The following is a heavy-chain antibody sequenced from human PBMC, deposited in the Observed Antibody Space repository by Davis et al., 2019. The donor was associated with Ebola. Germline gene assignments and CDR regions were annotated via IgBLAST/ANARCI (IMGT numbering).Heavy chain of an antibody. CDR1: GFTFSSYA. Sequence: PGGSLRLSCAASGFTFSSYAMHWVRQAPGKGLEWVAVISYDGSNKYYADSVKGRFTISRDNSKNTLYLQMNSLRAEDTAVYYCAREGSPGGNSFGMDVWGKGTTVTVSS. CDR2: ISYDGSNK. D-gene: IGHD4-23*01. CDR3: AREGSPGGNSFGMDV. J-gene: IGHJ6*04. V-gene: IGHV3-30-3*01.